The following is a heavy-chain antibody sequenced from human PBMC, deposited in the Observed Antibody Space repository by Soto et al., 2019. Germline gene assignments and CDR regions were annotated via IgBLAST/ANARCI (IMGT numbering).Heavy chain of an antibody. V-gene: IGHV1-69*13. CDR3: ARSSEWYYYDSSGYLDY. Sequence: GASVKVSCKASGGTFSSYAISWVRQAPGQGLEWMGGIIPIFGTANYAQKFQGRVTITADESTSTAYMELSSLRSEDTAVYYCARSSEWYYYDSSGYLDYWGQGTLVTVSS. D-gene: IGHD3-22*01. CDR1: GGTFSSYA. J-gene: IGHJ4*02. CDR2: IIPIFGTA.